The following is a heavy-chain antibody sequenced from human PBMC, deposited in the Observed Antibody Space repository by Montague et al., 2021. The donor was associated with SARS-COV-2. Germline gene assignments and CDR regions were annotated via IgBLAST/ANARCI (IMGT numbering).Heavy chain of an antibody. CDR2: INHSGYT. V-gene: IGHV4-34*01. J-gene: IGHJ4*02. D-gene: IGHD5-12*01. Sequence: SETLSLTCAVYGASSSNYYWSWIRQSPGKGLEWVGEINHSGYTDYNPSLEIRLTISLDPSKKQFSLKMTSVTAADTAIYYCAGAPGYSFGVWAYWGQGTLVSVSS. CDR1: GASSSNYY. CDR3: AGAPGYSFGVWAY.